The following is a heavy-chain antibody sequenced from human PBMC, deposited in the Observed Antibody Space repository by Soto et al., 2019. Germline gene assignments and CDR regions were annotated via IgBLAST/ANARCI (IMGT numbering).Heavy chain of an antibody. J-gene: IGHJ5*02. Sequence: GASVKVSCKASGYTFTSYDINWVRQATGQGLEWMGWMNPNSGNTGYAQKFQGRVTMTRNTSISTAYMELSSLRSEDTAVYYCARGTLSPNWFDPWGQGTLVTVSS. V-gene: IGHV1-8*01. CDR3: ARGTLSPNWFDP. CDR2: MNPNSGNT. CDR1: GYTFTSYD.